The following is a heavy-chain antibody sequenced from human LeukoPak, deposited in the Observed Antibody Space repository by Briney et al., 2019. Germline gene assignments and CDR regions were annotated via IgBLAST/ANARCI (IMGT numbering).Heavy chain of an antibody. Sequence: ASVKVSCKASGYTFSSYDINWVRHATGQGLEWMGWMNPNSGNTGYAQKFQGRVTMTRNTSISTAYMELSSLRSEDSTVHYCARVGFYAMIVVVSYYYYVDVWGKGTPVTVSS. D-gene: IGHD3-22*01. V-gene: IGHV1-8*01. CDR2: MNPNSGNT. CDR3: ARVGFYAMIVVVSYYYYVDV. CDR1: GYTFSSYD. J-gene: IGHJ6*03.